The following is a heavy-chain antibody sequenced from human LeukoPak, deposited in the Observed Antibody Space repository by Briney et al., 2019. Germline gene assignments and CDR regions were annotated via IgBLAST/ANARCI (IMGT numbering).Heavy chain of an antibody. J-gene: IGHJ5*02. D-gene: IGHD6-13*01. CDR2: INHSGST. Sequence: PSETLSLTCAVYGGSFSGYYWSWIRQPPGKGLEWIGEINHSGSTNYNPSLKSRVTISVDTSKNQFSLKLSSVTAADTAVYYCAREKFSSWARDLIWFDPWGQGTLVTVSS. CDR1: GGSFSGYY. CDR3: AREKFSSWARDLIWFDP. V-gene: IGHV4-34*01.